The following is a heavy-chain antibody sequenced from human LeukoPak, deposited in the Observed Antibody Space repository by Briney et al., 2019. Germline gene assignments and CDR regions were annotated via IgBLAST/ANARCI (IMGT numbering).Heavy chain of an antibody. CDR2: ISSSSSYI. Sequence: GGSLRLSCAASGFTFSSYSMNWVRQAPGKGLEWVSSISSSSSYIYYADSVKGRFTISRDNAKNSLYLQMNSLRAEDTAVYYCAREEGNYYDSSGYSEYYMDVWGKGTTVTISS. V-gene: IGHV3-21*01. D-gene: IGHD3-22*01. CDR3: AREEGNYYDSSGYSEYYMDV. J-gene: IGHJ6*03. CDR1: GFTFSSYS.